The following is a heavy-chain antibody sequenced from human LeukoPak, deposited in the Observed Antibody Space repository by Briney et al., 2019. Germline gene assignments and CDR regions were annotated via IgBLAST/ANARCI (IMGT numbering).Heavy chain of an antibody. CDR2: IHHSGSA. Sequence: SKTLSLTCTVSGDSISSGDFYWSWVRQPPGKGLEWIAYIHHSGSAFYSRSLKRRVTISVDSSKNQFSLRLTSVTAADTAVYFCARDRAVDAGGIDFWGQGTLVTVSP. J-gene: IGHJ4*02. CDR1: GDSISSGDFY. D-gene: IGHD5-18*01. V-gene: IGHV4-30-4*01. CDR3: ARDRAVDAGGIDF.